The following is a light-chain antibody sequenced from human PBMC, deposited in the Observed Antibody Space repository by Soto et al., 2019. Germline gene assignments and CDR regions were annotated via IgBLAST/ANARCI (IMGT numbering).Light chain of an antibody. CDR3: QQYGSAPIT. CDR1: QSRNRY. J-gene: IGKJ5*01. V-gene: IGKV3-20*01. CDR2: GSS. Sequence: EIVLTQSPGALSLSPGERVTLSCRASQSRNRYLAWYQQRPGQAPRLLIFGSSSRATGVPDRFSGSGSGTDFTLSISRLEPEDLAVYYCQQYGSAPITFGQGKRLAIK.